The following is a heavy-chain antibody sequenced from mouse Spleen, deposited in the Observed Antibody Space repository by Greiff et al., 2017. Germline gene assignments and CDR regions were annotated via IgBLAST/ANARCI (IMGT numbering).Heavy chain of an antibody. Sequence: VQLQQPGAELVKPGASVKLSCKASGYTFTSYWMHWVKQRPGRGLEWIGRIDPNSGGTKYNEKFKSKATLTVDKPSSTAYMQLSSLTSEDSAVYYCARGEIYYYGSSPYYAMDYWGQGTSVTVSS. J-gene: IGHJ4*01. D-gene: IGHD1-1*01. CDR1: GYTFTSYW. CDR3: ARGEIYYYGSSPYYAMDY. V-gene: IGHV1-72*01. CDR2: IDPNSGGT.